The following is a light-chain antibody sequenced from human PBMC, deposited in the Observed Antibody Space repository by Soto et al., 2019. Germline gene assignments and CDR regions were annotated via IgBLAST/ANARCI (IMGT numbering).Light chain of an antibody. V-gene: IGKV1-5*03. Sequence: DIRMTQSPSTLSGSLGDRVTITCRASQTISSWLAWYQQKPGKSPKLLIYKASTLKSGVPARFSGSGSGTDFTLSINSLQPENFATYYCQQAYSFPITFGQGTRLEI. J-gene: IGKJ5*01. CDR3: QQAYSFPIT. CDR2: KAS. CDR1: QTISSW.